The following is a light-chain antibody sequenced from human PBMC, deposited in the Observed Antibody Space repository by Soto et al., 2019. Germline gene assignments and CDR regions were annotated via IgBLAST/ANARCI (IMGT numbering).Light chain of an antibody. Sequence: HSALTQPASVSGSPGQSFTISCTGTSSDVGSYNYVSWYQHHPGKAPKLMIYEVNNRPSGVSNRFSGSKSGNTASLTISGVQAEDEADYYCSSYTDSSTVVFGTGTKVTVL. V-gene: IGLV2-14*01. J-gene: IGLJ1*01. CDR2: EVN. CDR1: SSDVGSYNY. CDR3: SSYTDSSTVV.